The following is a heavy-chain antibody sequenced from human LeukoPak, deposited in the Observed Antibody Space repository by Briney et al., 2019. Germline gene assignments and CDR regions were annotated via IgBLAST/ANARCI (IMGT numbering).Heavy chain of an antibody. CDR3: AKRSGAPNNFDY. CDR2: IGGSGDKT. Sequence: GGSLRLSCAASGFTFNRNAISWVRQAPGKGLEWVSTIGGSGDKTFYADSVKGRFTISRDNNRNSLSLQMNSLRSEDTALYFCAKRSGAPNNFDYWGQGALVTVSS. J-gene: IGHJ4*02. CDR1: GFTFNRNA. V-gene: IGHV3-23*01. D-gene: IGHD1-1*01.